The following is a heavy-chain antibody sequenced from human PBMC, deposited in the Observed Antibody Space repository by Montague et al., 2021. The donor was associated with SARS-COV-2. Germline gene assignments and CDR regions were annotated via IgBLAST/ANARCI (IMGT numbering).Heavy chain of an antibody. J-gene: IGHJ4*02. D-gene: IGHD3-16*01. V-gene: IGHV3-21*01. CDR2: ISSDTLHT. CDR3: ARGGEIDVWAPFGH. CDR1: GFTFSRNS. Sequence: SLRLSCATSGFTFSRNSMNWVRQAPGKGLEWVSTISSDTLHTFYSESVKGRFTISRDNAKNELYLQMYSLRAEDVAVYYCARGGEIDVWAPFGHWGQGTLVTVSP.